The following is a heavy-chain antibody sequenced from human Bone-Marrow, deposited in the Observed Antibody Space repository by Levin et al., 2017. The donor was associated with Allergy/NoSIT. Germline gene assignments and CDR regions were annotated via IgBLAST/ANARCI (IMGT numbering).Heavy chain of an antibody. CDR2: IYHSGSA. D-gene: IGHD6-6*01. J-gene: IGHJ4*02. CDR3: ARSSGSYYLDY. V-gene: IGHV4-4*02. Sequence: SETLSLTCAVSGDSISSTNWWSWVRQPPGKGLEWIAEIYHSGSANYNPSLRSRVTISLNKSKNQFSLKLSSVTAAATAVYYCARSSGSYYLDYWGQGTLVTVSS. CDR1: GDSISSTNW.